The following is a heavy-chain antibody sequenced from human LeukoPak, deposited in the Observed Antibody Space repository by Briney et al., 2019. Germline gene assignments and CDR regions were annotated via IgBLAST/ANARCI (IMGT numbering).Heavy chain of an antibody. CDR1: GFTFSGAW. Sequence: PGGSLRLSCTASGFTFSGAWMTWVRQAPGKGLEWVANIKQDGSEKYYVDSVKGRFTISRDNAKNSLYLQMNSLRAEDTAVYYCARVNAAAAGFDYWGQGTLVTVSS. D-gene: IGHD6-13*01. J-gene: IGHJ4*02. V-gene: IGHV3-7*01. CDR2: IKQDGSEK. CDR3: ARVNAAAAGFDY.